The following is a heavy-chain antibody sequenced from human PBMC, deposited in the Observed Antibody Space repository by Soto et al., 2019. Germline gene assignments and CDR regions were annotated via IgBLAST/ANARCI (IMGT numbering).Heavy chain of an antibody. Sequence: GGSLRLSCEGSGFTFSAYAMNWVRQAPGKGLEWVSYISSRSDTLYYADSVKGRFTISRDNAKNSLYLQMNSLRAEDTAVCYCASSLWPWGQGTLVTVSS. CDR2: ISSRSDTL. J-gene: IGHJ5*02. D-gene: IGHD3-10*01. CDR3: ASSLWP. CDR1: GFTFSAYA. V-gene: IGHV3-48*04.